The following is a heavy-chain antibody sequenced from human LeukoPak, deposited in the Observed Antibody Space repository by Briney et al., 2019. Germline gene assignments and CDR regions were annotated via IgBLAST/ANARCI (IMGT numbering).Heavy chain of an antibody. Sequence: PGGSLRLSCAASGFTFSSYAMSWVRQAPGKGLEWVSAISGSGGSTYYADSVKGRFTIFRDNSKNTLYLQMNSLRAEDTAVYYCAKESTRGYSYGYQDAFDIWGQGTMVTVSS. D-gene: IGHD5-18*01. V-gene: IGHV3-23*01. CDR3: AKESTRGYSYGYQDAFDI. CDR1: GFTFSSYA. CDR2: ISGSGGST. J-gene: IGHJ3*02.